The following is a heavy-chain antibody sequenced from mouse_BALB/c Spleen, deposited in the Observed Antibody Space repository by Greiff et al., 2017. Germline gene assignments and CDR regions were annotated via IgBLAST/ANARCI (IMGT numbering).Heavy chain of an antibody. CDR1: GFTFSSYA. V-gene: IGHV5-6-5*01. Sequence: EVKLMESGGGLVKPGGSLKLSCAASGFTFSSYAMSWVRQTPEKRLEWVASISSGGSTYYPDSVKGRFTISRDNARNILYLQMSSLRSEDTAMYYCARYGYDVGFAYWGQGTLVTVSA. CDR3: ARYGYDVGFAY. D-gene: IGHD2-2*01. J-gene: IGHJ3*01. CDR2: ISSGGST.